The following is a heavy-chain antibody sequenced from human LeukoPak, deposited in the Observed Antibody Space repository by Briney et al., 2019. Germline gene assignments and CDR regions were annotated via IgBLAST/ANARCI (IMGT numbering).Heavy chain of an antibody. Sequence: GASVKVSCKASGYTFTNYGISWVRQAPGQGLEWMGWISAYNGNTNYAHKHQGRVTITTDTYTSTAYMELRSLRSDDTAVYYCARGGTYYYDSSGYRPRTRSFDPWGQGTLVTVSS. J-gene: IGHJ5*02. CDR1: GYTFTNYG. V-gene: IGHV1-18*01. D-gene: IGHD3-22*01. CDR3: ARGGTYYYDSSGYRPRTRSFDP. CDR2: ISAYNGNT.